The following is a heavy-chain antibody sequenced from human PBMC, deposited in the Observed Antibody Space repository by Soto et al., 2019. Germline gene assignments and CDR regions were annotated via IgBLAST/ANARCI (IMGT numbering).Heavy chain of an antibody. CDR2: ISYDGSNK. J-gene: IGHJ4*02. CDR1: GFTFSSYG. CDR3: AKESADTTRIQLWYY. V-gene: IGHV3-30*18. D-gene: IGHD5-18*01. Sequence: QVQLVESGGGVVQPGRSLRLSCAASGFTFSSYGMHWVRQAPGKGLEWVAVISYDGSNKYYADSVKGRFTISRDNSKKTLYLQMNSLRAEDRAGYYCAKESADTTRIQLWYYWGQGTLVTVSS.